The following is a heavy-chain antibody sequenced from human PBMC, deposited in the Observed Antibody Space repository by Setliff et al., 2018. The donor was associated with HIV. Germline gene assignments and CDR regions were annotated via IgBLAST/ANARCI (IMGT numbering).Heavy chain of an antibody. V-gene: IGHV5-51*01. CDR3: ARRGLGSDGSGIWYFDL. Sequence: SLTVSCQGSGYSFTSYWIGWVRHMHGEGLGWTGIIYPGDSDTRYSPSFQGQVTISADKSISTAYLQWSRLKAADTAIYYCARRGLGSDGSGIWYFDLWGRGTLVTVSS. CDR1: GYSFTSYW. J-gene: IGHJ2*01. D-gene: IGHD3-22*01. CDR2: IYPGDSDT.